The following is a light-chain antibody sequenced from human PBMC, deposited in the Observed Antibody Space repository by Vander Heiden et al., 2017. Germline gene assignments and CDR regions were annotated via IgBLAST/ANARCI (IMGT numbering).Light chain of an antibody. CDR3: QQYYSTPQT. Sequence: DIVMTQSPDPLAVSLGERATINCKSSQSVLYSSNNKSCLAWYQQKPGQPPKLLIYWASTRESGVPDRFSGSGSGTDFTLTISSLQAEDVAVYYCQQYYSTPQTFGQGTKLEIK. CDR2: WAS. V-gene: IGKV4-1*01. J-gene: IGKJ2*01. CDR1: QSVLYSSNNKSC.